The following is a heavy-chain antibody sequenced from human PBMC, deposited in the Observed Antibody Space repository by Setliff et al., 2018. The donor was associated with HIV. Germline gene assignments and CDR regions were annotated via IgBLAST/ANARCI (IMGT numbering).Heavy chain of an antibody. J-gene: IGHJ3*02. CDR3: ARGQPQGGGTYWSAFDI. CDR1: GGSISSTY. D-gene: IGHD1-26*01. V-gene: IGHV4-59*01. CDR2: IYYTGTT. Sequence: PSETLSLTCTVSGGSISSTYWSWIRPPPGKGLEWIGYIYYTGTTNYNPSFKSRVTISLDTSKTQFSLKLNSVTAADTAVYYCARGQPQGGGTYWSAFDIWG.